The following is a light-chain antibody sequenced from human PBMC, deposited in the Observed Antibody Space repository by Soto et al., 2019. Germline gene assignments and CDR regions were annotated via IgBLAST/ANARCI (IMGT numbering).Light chain of an antibody. V-gene: IGLV1-40*01. Sequence: QSVLTQPPSVSGAPGQRVTISCTGSSSNIGAGYDVHWYQQLPGTAPKLLIYGNSNRPSGVPDRFSGSKSGTSASLAITGLQAEDEAYYYCQYYDSSLSGYVVFGGGTKLTVL. J-gene: IGLJ2*01. CDR2: GNS. CDR1: SSNIGAGYD. CDR3: QYYDSSLSGYVV.